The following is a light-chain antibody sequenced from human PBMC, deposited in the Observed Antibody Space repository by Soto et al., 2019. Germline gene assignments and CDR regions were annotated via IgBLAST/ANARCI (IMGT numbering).Light chain of an antibody. CDR1: QSISSW. J-gene: IGKJ1*01. CDR3: QEYNSYST. Sequence: DIQMTQSPSTLSASVGDRVTITCRASQSISSWLAWYQQKPVKAPKLLIYKASSLESGVPSRFSGSGSGTEFTLTISSLQPDDFATYYCQEYNSYSTFGKGTKVEIK. V-gene: IGKV1-5*03. CDR2: KAS.